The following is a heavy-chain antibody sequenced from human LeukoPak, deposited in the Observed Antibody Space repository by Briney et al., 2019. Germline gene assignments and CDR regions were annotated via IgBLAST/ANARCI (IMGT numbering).Heavy chain of an antibody. CDR2: INDSGDT. CDR1: GGSFSDYY. V-gene: IGHV4-34*01. Sequence: PSETLSLTCAVYGGSFSDYYWTWIRQSPGRGLEWIGEINDSGDTRSNPSLKSRVSISTDTSRNQFSLSMSSVTAADTAVYYCARGDPCFSTVALWGQGSLITVSS. D-gene: IGHD3-3*01. CDR3: ARGDPCFSTVAL. J-gene: IGHJ5*02.